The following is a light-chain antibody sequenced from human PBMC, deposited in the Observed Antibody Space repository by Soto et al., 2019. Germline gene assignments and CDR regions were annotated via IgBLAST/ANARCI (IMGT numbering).Light chain of an antibody. CDR2: GAS. CDR1: QSVSNNY. J-gene: IGKJ1*01. V-gene: IGKV3-20*01. Sequence: LRYPRCAQSLSGGERGTLSSRASQSVSNNYLAWYQQKPGQAPRLLIYGASNRATGIPDRFSASGSGTDFTLTIRRLEPEDFSVYYCQQYGSSGTCGQGTQVDIK. CDR3: QQYGSSGT.